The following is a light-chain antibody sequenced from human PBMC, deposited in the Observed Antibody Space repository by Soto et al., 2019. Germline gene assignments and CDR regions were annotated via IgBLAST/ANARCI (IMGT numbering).Light chain of an antibody. Sequence: DIQMTQSPSSLSASVGDRVTITCRASHSISSYLNWYQQKPGKAPKLLIYAVSTLQGGVPPRLSGSGSGTDFTLTISSLQPEDFATYSCQQSHNTRLTFGQGNKLEIK. CDR3: QQSHNTRLT. CDR2: AVS. J-gene: IGKJ2*01. V-gene: IGKV1-39*01. CDR1: HSISSY.